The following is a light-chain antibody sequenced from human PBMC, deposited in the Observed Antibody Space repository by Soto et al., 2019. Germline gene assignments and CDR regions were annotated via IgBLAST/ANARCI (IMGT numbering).Light chain of an antibody. J-gene: IGLJ3*02. CDR2: SHD. CDR1: RSNVGRNS. Sequence: QSVVTQPPSASQTPGQRVTISCSGSRSNVGRNSVSWYQHVPGTAPKLLIYSHDQRPSGVPDRISASRSGTAASLAISGLRSEDEAFYYCAAWDDSLNAWVFGGSTQLTVL. V-gene: IGLV1-44*01. CDR3: AAWDDSLNAWV.